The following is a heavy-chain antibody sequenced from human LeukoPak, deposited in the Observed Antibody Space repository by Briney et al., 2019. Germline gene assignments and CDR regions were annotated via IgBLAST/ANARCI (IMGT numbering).Heavy chain of an antibody. CDR3: ARSQLVGATGGFDY. V-gene: IGHV3-13*01. D-gene: IGHD1-26*01. CDR2: IGTAGDT. J-gene: IGHJ4*02. Sequence: GGSLRLSCAASGFTFSSYDMHWVRQATGKGREWVSAIGTAGDTYYPGSVKGRCTISREKAKNYLYLQLTSPRAEHPAVYYCARSQLVGATGGFDYWGQGTLVTVSS. CDR1: GFTFSSYD.